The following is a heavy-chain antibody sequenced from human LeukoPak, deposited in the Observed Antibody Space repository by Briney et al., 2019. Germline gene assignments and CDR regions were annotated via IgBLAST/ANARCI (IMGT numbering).Heavy chain of an antibody. CDR1: GYTFTSYG. CDR2: ISGYNGNT. J-gene: IGHJ4*02. CDR3: ARDLKRGYSSGRYSWGTGSSNDY. Sequence: GASVKVSCKASGYTFTSYGISWVRQAPGQGLEWMGWISGYNGNTNYAQKLQGRVTMTTDTSTSTAYMVLRSLRSDDTAVYYCARDLKRGYSSGRYSWGTGSSNDYWGQGTLVTVSS. V-gene: IGHV1-18*01. D-gene: IGHD6-19*01.